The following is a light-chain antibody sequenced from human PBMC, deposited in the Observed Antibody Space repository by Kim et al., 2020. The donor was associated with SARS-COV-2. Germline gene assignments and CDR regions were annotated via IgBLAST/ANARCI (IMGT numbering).Light chain of an antibody. Sequence: VSPGQTASITCSGDKLGDKYACWYQQKPGQSPVLVIYQDSKRPSGIPERFSGSNSGNTATLTIIGTQAMDEADYYCQAWDSSTVVFGGGTQLTVL. J-gene: IGLJ2*01. CDR3: QAWDSSTVV. V-gene: IGLV3-1*01. CDR2: QDS. CDR1: KLGDKY.